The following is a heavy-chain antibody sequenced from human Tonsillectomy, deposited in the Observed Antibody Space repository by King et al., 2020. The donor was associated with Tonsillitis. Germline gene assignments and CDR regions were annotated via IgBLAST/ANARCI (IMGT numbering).Heavy chain of an antibody. CDR1: GFTFSRYW. J-gene: IGHJ2*01. D-gene: IGHD7-27*01. Sequence: DVQLVESGGGLVQPGGSLRLSCAASGFTFSRYWMTWVRQAPGKGLEWVANINENGSEKHYVDSVKCRVTISRDNAKNSLYLQLNSLRAEDTAVYYCARVLTGNWYFNLWGRGTLVTVSS. V-gene: IGHV3-7*03. CDR3: ARVLTGNWYFNL. CDR2: INENGSEK.